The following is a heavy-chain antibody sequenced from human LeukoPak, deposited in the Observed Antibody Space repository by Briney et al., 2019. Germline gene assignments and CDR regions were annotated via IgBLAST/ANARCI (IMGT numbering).Heavy chain of an antibody. CDR3: ARGQIGDYYYYMDV. Sequence: SETLSLTCAVYGGSFSGYYWSWIRQPPGKGLEWIGEINHSGSTNYNPSLKSRVTISVDTSKNQFSLKLSYVTAADTAVYYCARGQIGDYYYYMDVWGKGTTVTVSS. V-gene: IGHV4-34*01. J-gene: IGHJ6*03. CDR2: INHSGST. D-gene: IGHD3-3*01. CDR1: GGSFSGYY.